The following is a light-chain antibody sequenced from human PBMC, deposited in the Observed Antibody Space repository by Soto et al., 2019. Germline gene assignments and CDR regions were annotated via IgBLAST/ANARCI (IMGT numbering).Light chain of an antibody. Sequence: EIVVTQSPLSLAVTPGEPASISCRSSQSLLHSNGYNYLDWYLQKPGQSPQPLIYLGSSRASGVPDRFSGSVSGTDFTLKISRVEAEDVGVYYCMQALQTPFTFGPGTKVIS. CDR1: QSLLHSNGYNY. CDR2: LGS. J-gene: IGKJ3*01. V-gene: IGKV2-28*01. CDR3: MQALQTPFT.